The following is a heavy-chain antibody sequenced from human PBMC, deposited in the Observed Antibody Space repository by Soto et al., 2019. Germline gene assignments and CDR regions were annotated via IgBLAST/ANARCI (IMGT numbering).Heavy chain of an antibody. CDR1: GDSVSSNSAA. D-gene: IGHD2-15*01. CDR3: ARGGPHDCSGSYCYLRAFDI. CDR2: TYYRSKWYN. Sequence: PSQTLSLTCAISGDSVSSNSAAWNWIRQSPSRGLEWLGRTYYRSKWYNDYAVSVASRISFNPDTSKNQFSLQLKYVTPEDTAVYYCARGGPHDCSGSYCYLRAFDIWGQGTMVTVSS. V-gene: IGHV6-1*01. J-gene: IGHJ3*02.